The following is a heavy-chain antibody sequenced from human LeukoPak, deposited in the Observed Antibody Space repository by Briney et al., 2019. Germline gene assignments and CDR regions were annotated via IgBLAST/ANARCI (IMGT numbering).Heavy chain of an antibody. D-gene: IGHD3-22*01. CDR2: INSDGCST. J-gene: IGHJ4*02. Sequence: GGSLRLSCAASGFTFSSYWMHWVRQAPGKGLVWVSRINSDGCSTSYADSVKGRFTISRDNAKNTLYLQMNSLRAEDTAVYYCARDSSGYYPTDYWGQGTLVTVSS. V-gene: IGHV3-74*01. CDR3: ARDSSGYYPTDY. CDR1: GFTFSSYW.